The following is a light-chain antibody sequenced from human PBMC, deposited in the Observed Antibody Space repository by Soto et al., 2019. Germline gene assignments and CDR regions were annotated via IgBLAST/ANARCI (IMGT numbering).Light chain of an antibody. CDR1: SGHNSYA. J-gene: IGLJ3*02. CDR3: QTWSTDIRV. V-gene: IGLV4-69*01. CDR2: VNSDGSH. Sequence: QPVLTQSPSASASLGASVKLTCTLSSGHNSYAIAWHQQQPEKGPRYLMKVNSDGSHSNGDGIPDRFSGSSSGAERYLPISSLQSEDEADYYCQTWSTDIRVFGGGTKFTVL.